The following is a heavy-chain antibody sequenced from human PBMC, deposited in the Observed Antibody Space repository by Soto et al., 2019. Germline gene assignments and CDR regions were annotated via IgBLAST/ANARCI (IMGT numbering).Heavy chain of an antibody. D-gene: IGHD6-19*01. CDR3: ARGYSGWSLDY. V-gene: IGHV3-21*01. CDR2: ISSSSSSI. Sequence: GGSLRLSCAVSGITFSSYAMSWVRQAPGKGLELVSTISSSSSSIYYADSVKGRFTISRDNAKNSLYLQMNSLRAEDTAVYYCARGYSGWSLDYWGQGTLVTVSS. J-gene: IGHJ4*02. CDR1: GITFSSYA.